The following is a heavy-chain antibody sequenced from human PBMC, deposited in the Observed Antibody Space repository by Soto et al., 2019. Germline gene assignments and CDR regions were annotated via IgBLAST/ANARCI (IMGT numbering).Heavy chain of an antibody. V-gene: IGHV1-2*04. CDR1: GYNFTGYY. J-gene: IGHJ4*02. CDR3: AREAYGSGSNAY. Sequence: ASVKVSCKASGYNFTGYYMHWVRQAPGQGLERKGWINPNSDGTNYAQKIQSWVTMTRDTSISTDYKELSRLRSDDTAVYYCAREAYGSGSNAYWGQGTLVTVAS. D-gene: IGHD3-10*01. CDR2: INPNSDGT.